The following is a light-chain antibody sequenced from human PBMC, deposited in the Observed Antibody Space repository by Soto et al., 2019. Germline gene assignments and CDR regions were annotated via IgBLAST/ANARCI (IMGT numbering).Light chain of an antibody. Sequence: QSVLTQPASVSGSPGQSSTISCIGTSSDVGGYNFVAWYQQHPGEGPKLIIFDVSHRPSGISTRFSGSKSGNTASLTISGLQAEDEADYYCSSYRIRSPPDYVFGTGTKVTVL. CDR1: SSDVGGYNF. CDR3: SSYRIRSPPDYV. J-gene: IGLJ1*01. CDR2: DVS. V-gene: IGLV2-14*03.